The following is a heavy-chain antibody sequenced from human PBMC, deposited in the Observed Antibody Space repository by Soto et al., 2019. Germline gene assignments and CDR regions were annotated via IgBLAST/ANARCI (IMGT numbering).Heavy chain of an antibody. J-gene: IGHJ4*02. CDR1: GFTFRDYA. V-gene: IGHV3-30*18. Sequence: VQLVESGGGVVKPGRSLRLSFAPSGFTFRDYAMHWARQAPGKGLGGVAVVSHDGRNTHYAASVKGRFTISRDSSKNTVSLEMTSLRAEDTAVYYCAKGGRQWLVTSDFNYWGQGALVTVSS. CDR3: AKGGRQWLVTSDFNY. CDR2: VSHDGRNT. D-gene: IGHD6-19*01.